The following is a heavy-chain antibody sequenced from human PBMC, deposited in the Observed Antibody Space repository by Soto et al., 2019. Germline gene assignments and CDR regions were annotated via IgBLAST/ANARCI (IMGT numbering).Heavy chain of an antibody. CDR2: IYPSDSDT. CDR1: GYTFTTYW. CDR3: ARRAGFMVAFDE. D-gene: IGHD3-10*01. J-gene: IGHJ4*02. V-gene: IGHV5-51*01. Sequence: GESLKISCKTSGYTFTTYWVGWVRQRAGEGLEWMVIIYPSDSDTRYSPSFQGHVMFSVDKSLETAYLEWSSLKTSDTAVYFCARRAGFMVAFDEWGQGAQVKVSS.